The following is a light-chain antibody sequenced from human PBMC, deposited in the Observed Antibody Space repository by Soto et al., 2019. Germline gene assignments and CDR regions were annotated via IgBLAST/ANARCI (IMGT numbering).Light chain of an antibody. Sequence: QSVLTQPPSVSGAPGQRVTISCTGNSANLGAGYDVHWYRQLPGAAPKLVIFGNRNRPSGVPERFSGSKSGTSASLAITGLQGEDEADYYCQAYDYSLTASVFGGGTKLTVL. J-gene: IGLJ3*02. CDR1: SANLGAGYD. V-gene: IGLV1-40*01. CDR2: GNR. CDR3: QAYDYSLTASV.